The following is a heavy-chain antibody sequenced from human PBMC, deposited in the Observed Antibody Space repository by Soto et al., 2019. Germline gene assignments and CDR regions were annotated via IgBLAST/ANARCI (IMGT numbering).Heavy chain of an antibody. V-gene: IGHV4-34*01. D-gene: IGHD4-17*01. CDR2: INHSGST. Sequence: SETLSLTCAVYGGSFSGYYWSWIRQPPGKGLEWIGEINHSGSTNFNPSLKSRVSISVDTSKKQFSLKLSSVTAADTAVYYCAAHLKTTVTAYWYFDLWGRGTLVAVSS. CDR3: AAHLKTTVTAYWYFDL. CDR1: GGSFSGYY. J-gene: IGHJ2*01.